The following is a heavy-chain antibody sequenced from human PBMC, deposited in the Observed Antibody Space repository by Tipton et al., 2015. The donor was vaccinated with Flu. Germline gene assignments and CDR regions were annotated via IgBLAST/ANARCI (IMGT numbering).Heavy chain of an antibody. J-gene: IGHJ4*02. Sequence: SGFPFRSYAMHWVRQAPGKGLEWVAVIWYDGSNEYEAEAVKGRFTISRDNSKNTLYLQMNSLRAEDTAVYYCARDRSFYFDSWGQGTLVTVSA. CDR3: ARDRSFYFDS. V-gene: IGHV3-33*01. CDR1: GFPFRSYA. CDR2: IWYDGSNE.